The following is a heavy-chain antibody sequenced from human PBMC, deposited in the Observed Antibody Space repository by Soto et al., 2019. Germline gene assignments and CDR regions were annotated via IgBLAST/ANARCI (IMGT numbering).Heavy chain of an antibody. CDR2: IYWDDDK. CDR1: GFSLTTSGVG. J-gene: IGHJ4*02. D-gene: IGHD3-3*01. CDR3: AHRVLRTVFGLVTTTAIYFDF. Sequence: QITLNESGPTVVRPTETLTLTCRFSGFSLTTSGVGVGWILQSPGKAPEWLALIYWDDDKRYSASLKSRLTITKDTSKNLLVLTVSDLDPTDTATYYCAHRVLRTVFGLVTTTAIYFDFWGQGTPVAVSS. V-gene: IGHV2-5*02.